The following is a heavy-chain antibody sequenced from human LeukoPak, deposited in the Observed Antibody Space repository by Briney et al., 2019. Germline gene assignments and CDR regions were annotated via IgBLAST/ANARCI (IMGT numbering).Heavy chain of an antibody. CDR3: ARGGVYYWNPRY. V-gene: IGHV3-53*01. CDR2: LYTDGTT. J-gene: IGHJ4*02. D-gene: IGHD1-20*01. CDR1: GFSVSSNY. Sequence: PGGSLRLSCVASGFSVSSNYMSWVRRAPGKGLERVSLLYTDGTTYYASSVEGRFTISRDDSRNTIYLHMNSLRADDTAVYYCARGGVYYWNPRYWGQGTLVTVSS.